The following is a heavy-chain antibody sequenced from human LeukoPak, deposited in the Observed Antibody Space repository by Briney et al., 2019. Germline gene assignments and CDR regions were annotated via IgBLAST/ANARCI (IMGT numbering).Heavy chain of an antibody. D-gene: IGHD6-13*01. Sequence: GGSLRLPCAASGFIVSHNYMTWVRQAPGKGLEWISVIYIDGTTYYADSVKGRFTISRDNSKNTLYLQMNSLRAEDTAVYYCASIAAAGPVIFDYWGQGTLVTVSS. V-gene: IGHV3-53*05. CDR1: GFIVSHNY. CDR2: IYIDGTT. J-gene: IGHJ4*02. CDR3: ASIAAAGPVIFDY.